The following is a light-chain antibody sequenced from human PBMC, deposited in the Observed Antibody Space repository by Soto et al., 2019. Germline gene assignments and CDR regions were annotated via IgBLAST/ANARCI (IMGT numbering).Light chain of an antibody. CDR2: DVS. J-gene: IGLJ1*01. CDR3: CSYAGSYTSLYV. V-gene: IGLV2-11*01. CDR1: SSDVGGYNY. Sequence: QSALTQPRSVSGSPGQSVTISCTGTSSDVGGYNYVSWYQQHPGKAPKLMIYDVSTRPSGVPDRFSGSKSGNTASLTISGLQSEDEADYYCCSYAGSYTSLYVFGTGTKLTVL.